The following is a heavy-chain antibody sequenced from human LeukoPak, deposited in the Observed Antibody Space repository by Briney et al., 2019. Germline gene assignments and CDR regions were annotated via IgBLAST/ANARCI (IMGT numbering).Heavy chain of an antibody. CDR1: GFTFDNYA. V-gene: IGHV3-9*01. Sequence: SLRLSCAASGFTFDNYAMHWVRQAQGKGLEWLSIISWNSGYIGYADSVKGRFTISRDNAKKSLDLQMNSLRAEDTAFYYCAKVRGTYSSGYFFDCWGQGTLVTVSS. J-gene: IGHJ4*02. CDR3: AKVRGTYSSGYFFDC. D-gene: IGHD6-19*01. CDR2: ISWNSGYI.